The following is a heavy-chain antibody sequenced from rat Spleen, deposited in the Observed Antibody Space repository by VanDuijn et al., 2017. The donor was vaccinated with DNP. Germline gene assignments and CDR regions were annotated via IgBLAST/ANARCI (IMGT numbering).Heavy chain of an antibody. V-gene: IGHV5-25*01. Sequence: EVQLVETGGGLVQPGRSMKLSCAASGFTFSNYYMAWVRQAPTKCLEWVASISTGGGNTYYRDPVRGRFTVSRDNAESRLYLQMNSLKSEDTATYYCARHNYNFDYWGQGVMVTVSS. J-gene: IGHJ2*01. D-gene: IGHD1-10*01. CDR1: GFTFSNYY. CDR3: ARHNYNFDY. CDR2: ISTGGGNT.